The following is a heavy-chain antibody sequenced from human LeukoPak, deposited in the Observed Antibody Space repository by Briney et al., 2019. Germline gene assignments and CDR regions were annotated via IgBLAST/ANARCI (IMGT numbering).Heavy chain of an antibody. J-gene: IGHJ4*02. V-gene: IGHV4-34*01. CDR3: AKDDIPRGVLRNFDWSLIKV. CDR1: GGSFSGYY. D-gene: IGHD3-9*01. Sequence: NPSETLSLTCAVYGGSFSGYYWSWIRQPPGKGLEWIGEINHSGSTNYNPSLKSRVTISVDTSKNQFSLKLSSVTAADTAVYYCAKDDIPRGVLRNFDWSLIKVWGQGTLVTVSS. CDR2: INHSGST.